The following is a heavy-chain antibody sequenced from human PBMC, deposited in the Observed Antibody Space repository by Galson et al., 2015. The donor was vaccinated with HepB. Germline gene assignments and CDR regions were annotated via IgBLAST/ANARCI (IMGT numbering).Heavy chain of an antibody. J-gene: IGHJ6*02. V-gene: IGHV3-74*03. D-gene: IGHD2-2*01. CDR3: ARFFVPAAHPGSGYYYYYGMDV. CDR1: GFTFSNHW. Sequence: SLRLSCAASGFTFSNHWMHWVRQVPGKGLVWVSRITNDGRSTMHADSVRGRFTISRDTSISTAYMELSRLRSDDTAVYYCARFFVPAAHPGSGYYYYYGMDVWGQGTTVTVSS. CDR2: ITNDGRST.